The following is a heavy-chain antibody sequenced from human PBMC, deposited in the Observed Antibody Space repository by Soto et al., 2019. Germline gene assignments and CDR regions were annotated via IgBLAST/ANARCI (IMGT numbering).Heavy chain of an antibody. J-gene: IGHJ4*02. CDR1: GFTFTSSA. CDR2: IAVGSGYT. V-gene: IGHV1-58*01. Sequence: QMQLEQSGPEVKKPGTSVKVSCKASGFTFTSSAFQWVRQARGQRLEWIGWIAVGSGYTNYAQRFQGRVTLTREMATATTYMGLSRLTSEGTAIYYCAADETAGQQMVPSDYWGQGTLVTVSS. D-gene: IGHD2-8*01. CDR3: AADETAGQQMVPSDY.